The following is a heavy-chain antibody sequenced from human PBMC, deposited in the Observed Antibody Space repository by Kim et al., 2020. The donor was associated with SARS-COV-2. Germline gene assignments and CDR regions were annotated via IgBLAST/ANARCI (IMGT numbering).Heavy chain of an antibody. D-gene: IGHD1-26*01. V-gene: IGHV4-4*07. CDR2: IYPGGST. CDR3: ARRESGNNYFDY. CDR1: GGSISSNY. Sequence: SETLSLTCSVSGGSISSNYWSLIRQPAGKGLEWIGRIYPGGSTNYTPSLKSRVTMSVDTSKNQFSLKLSSVTAADTAVYYCARRESGNNYFDYWGQGTLVTVSS. J-gene: IGHJ4*02.